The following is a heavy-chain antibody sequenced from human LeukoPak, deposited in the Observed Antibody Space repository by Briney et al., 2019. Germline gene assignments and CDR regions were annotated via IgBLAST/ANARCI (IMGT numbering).Heavy chain of an antibody. J-gene: IGHJ4*02. CDR2: ISGSGGST. D-gene: IGHD1-26*01. V-gene: IGHV3-23*01. CDR3: AKDLKWELPSSANY. Sequence: PGGSLRLSCAASGFTFSSYAMSWVRQAPGKGLEWVSVISGSGGSTYYADSVKGRFTISRDNSKNTLYLQMNSLRAEDTAVYYCAKDLKWELPSSANYWGQGTLVTVSS. CDR1: GFTFSSYA.